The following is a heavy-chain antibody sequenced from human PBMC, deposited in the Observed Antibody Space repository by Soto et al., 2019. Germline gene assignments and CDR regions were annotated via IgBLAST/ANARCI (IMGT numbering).Heavy chain of an antibody. CDR2: IYWDDAK. Sequence: QITLKESGPTLVKPTQTLTLTCTFSGFSLSTNGVGVGWIRQPPGKALEWLAVIYWDDAKHYSPSLKSRLIITKDTFKNQVVLTMTNMDPVDTATYYCARKNYGDYPTDYWGQGTLVTVSS. D-gene: IGHD4-17*01. CDR3: ARKNYGDYPTDY. V-gene: IGHV2-5*02. CDR1: GFSLSTNGVG. J-gene: IGHJ4*02.